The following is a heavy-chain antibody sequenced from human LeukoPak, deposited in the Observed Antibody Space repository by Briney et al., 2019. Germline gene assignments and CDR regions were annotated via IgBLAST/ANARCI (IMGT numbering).Heavy chain of an antibody. CDR1: GDTFTGYY. CDR3: AAWKIAAAGTTYFEY. CDR2: INPNSGGT. Sequence: ASVKVSCKASGDTFTGYYMHWVRQAPGQGLEWMGWINPNSGGTNYAQKFQGRVTMTRDTSISTAYMELSRLRSDDTAVYYCAAWKIAAAGTTYFEYWGQGTLVTVSS. J-gene: IGHJ4*02. D-gene: IGHD6-13*01. V-gene: IGHV1-2*02.